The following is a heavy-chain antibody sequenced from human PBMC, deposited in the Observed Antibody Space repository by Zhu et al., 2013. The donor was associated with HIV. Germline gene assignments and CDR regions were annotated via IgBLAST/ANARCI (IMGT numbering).Heavy chain of an antibody. CDR1: GYTFTAHY. D-gene: IGHD2-2*01. J-gene: IGHJ6*03. CDR2: ISTYYGHT. V-gene: IGHV1-18*04. CDR3: TRGPGYCSSTSCSDYYFSMDV. Sequence: QVQLVQSGAEVKKPGSSVKVSCKASGYTFTAHYIHWVRQAPGQGLEWVGWISTYYGHTNYAQRLQGRLTMTTDTSTSIAYMELRSLRSDDTAVYYCTRGPGYCSSTSCSDYYFSMDVWGKGTTVIVSS.